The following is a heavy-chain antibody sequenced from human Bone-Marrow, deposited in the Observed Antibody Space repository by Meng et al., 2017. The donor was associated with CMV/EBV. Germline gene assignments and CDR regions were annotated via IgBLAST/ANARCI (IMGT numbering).Heavy chain of an antibody. Sequence: GESLKISCAASGFTFSSNAMSWVRQAPGKGLEWVSVISGGDSRTYYVDSVKGRFTISTDNSKNTLYLQMNSLRAEDTAVYYCAKLQSVVPAASDYWGQGTLVTVSS. CDR3: AKLQSVVPAASDY. CDR1: GFTFSSNA. J-gene: IGHJ4*02. D-gene: IGHD2-2*01. CDR2: ISGGDSRT. V-gene: IGHV3-23*03.